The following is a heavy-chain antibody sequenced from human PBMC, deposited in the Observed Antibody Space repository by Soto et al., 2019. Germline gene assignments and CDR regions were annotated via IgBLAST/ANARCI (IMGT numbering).Heavy chain of an antibody. CDR1: GGSIFGSDYY. CDR3: VDMLGQGLPRE. Sequence: QLQLQESGPGLVKPSETLSLTCTVSGGSIFGSDYYWGWIRQPPGKGLEWLGNIYFSGKTYYYPSLKSRVTISVDTSKNQFSLRLTSVTAADTAVYYCVDMLGQGLPREWGQGLMVTVSS. J-gene: IGHJ4*02. D-gene: IGHD6-19*01. CDR2: IYFSGKT. V-gene: IGHV4-39*01.